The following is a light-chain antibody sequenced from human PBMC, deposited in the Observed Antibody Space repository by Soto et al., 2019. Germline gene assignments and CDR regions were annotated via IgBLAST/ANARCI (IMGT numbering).Light chain of an antibody. CDR2: VGS. CDR3: AQGLQTPLT. Sequence: MTQSPLSLPVTPGEPASISCRSSRSLLSRKGYNYLNWYLQKPGQSPQLLIYVGSNRASGVPDRFSGSGSGTDFTLKISRLEAEDVGVYYCAQGLQTPLTFGGGTKVDIK. CDR1: RSLLSRKGYNY. V-gene: IGKV2-28*01. J-gene: IGKJ4*01.